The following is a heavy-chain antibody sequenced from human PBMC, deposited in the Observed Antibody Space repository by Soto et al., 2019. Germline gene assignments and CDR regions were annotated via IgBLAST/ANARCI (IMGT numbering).Heavy chain of an antibody. D-gene: IGHD6-13*01. Sequence: PGESLKISCKGSGYSFTSYWISWVRQMPGKGLEWMGRIDPSDSYTNYSPSFQGHVTISADKSISTAYLQWSSLKASDTAMYYCARHKADDYYYYGMDVWGQGTTVTVSS. CDR3: ARHKADDYYYYGMDV. V-gene: IGHV5-10-1*01. CDR2: IDPSDSYT. CDR1: GYSFTSYW. J-gene: IGHJ6*02.